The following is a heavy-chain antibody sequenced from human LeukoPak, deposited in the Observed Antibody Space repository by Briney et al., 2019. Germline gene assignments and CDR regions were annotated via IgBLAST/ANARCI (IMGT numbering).Heavy chain of an antibody. Sequence: SGPTLVNPTQTLTLTCAFSGFSLTTTGMCVNWIRQPPGKALEWLARIDWDDDKYFSTSLKTRLTISKDTSKNQVVLRLSNVDPMDTATYYCARTPRSAAPLDFWGQGILVTISS. CDR1: GFSLTTTGMC. CDR2: IDWDDDK. CDR3: ARTPRSAAPLDF. J-gene: IGHJ4*02. V-gene: IGHV2-70*11.